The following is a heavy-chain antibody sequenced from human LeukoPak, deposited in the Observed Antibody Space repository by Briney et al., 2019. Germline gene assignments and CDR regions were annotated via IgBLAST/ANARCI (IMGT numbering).Heavy chain of an antibody. J-gene: IGHJ4*02. V-gene: IGHV3-23*01. Sequence: GGSLGLSCAASGFTFSNYAMSWVRQAPGKGLEWVSVISGSGGYTYYADSVKGRFTISRDNSKNTLYLQMNNLRAEDTAVYYCAKRYDSSGYYFPVDYWGQGTLVTVSS. CDR1: GFTFSNYA. CDR2: ISGSGGYT. CDR3: AKRYDSSGYYFPVDY. D-gene: IGHD3-22*01.